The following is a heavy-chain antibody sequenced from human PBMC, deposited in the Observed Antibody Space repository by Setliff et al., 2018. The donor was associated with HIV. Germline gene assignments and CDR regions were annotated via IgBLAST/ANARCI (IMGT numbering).Heavy chain of an antibody. CDR2: INHSGRT. V-gene: IGHV4-34*01. CDR1: GGSFTNYF. D-gene: IGHD4-17*01. J-gene: IGHJ4*02. Sequence: ETLSLTCAVYGGSFTNYFWSWIRQSPGKGLEWIGEINHSGRTKYNPSLKSRVTMSLDTSNNQFSLKLTSVTAADTAMYYCASFFVTTVTNQDYWGQGTPVTVSS. CDR3: ASFFVTTVTNQDY.